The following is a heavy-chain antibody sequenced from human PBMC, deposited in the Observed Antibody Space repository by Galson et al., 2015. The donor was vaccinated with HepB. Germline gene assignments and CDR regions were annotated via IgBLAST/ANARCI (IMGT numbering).Heavy chain of an antibody. CDR3: AHRPATYSSSWYFGRPVFFDY. CDR2: IYWDDDK. V-gene: IGHV2-5*02. J-gene: IGHJ4*02. Sequence: PALVKPTQTLTLTCTFSGFSLSASGVGVGWIRQPPGKALEWLAFIYWDDDKRYSPSLKSRLTITKDTSKNQVVLTMTNMDPVDTATYYCAHRPATYSSSWYFGRPVFFDYWGQGTLVTVSS. CDR1: GFSLSASGVG. D-gene: IGHD6-13*01.